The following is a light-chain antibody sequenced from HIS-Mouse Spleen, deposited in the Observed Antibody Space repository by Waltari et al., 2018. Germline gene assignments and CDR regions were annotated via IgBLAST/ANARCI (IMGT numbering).Light chain of an antibody. J-gene: IGLJ1*01. CDR1: SSDVGGYNY. V-gene: IGLV2-14*03. Sequence: QSALTQPASVSGSPGQSITISCTGTSSDVGGYNYVSWYQQHPGKAPKLMIYDVSTRPSGVSKRFSGSQSGNAASLTISGLQAEDEADYYCSSYTSSSTYVFGTGTKVTVL. CDR2: DVS. CDR3: SSYTSSSTYV.